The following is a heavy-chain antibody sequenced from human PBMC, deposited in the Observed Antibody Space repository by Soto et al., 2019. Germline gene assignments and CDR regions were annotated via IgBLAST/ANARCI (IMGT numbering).Heavy chain of an antibody. CDR1: GGSIRADY. D-gene: IGHD3-22*01. V-gene: IGHV4-59*08. Sequence: PSESLSLTCTVSGGSIRADYWGWIRQSPGKGLEWIGYIYYTGTTKYNPSLKSRVTISVDSSKNQFSLKLDSVTAADTAVYYCARLGGYYQAFDSWGQGTLVTVSS. CDR3: ARLGGYYQAFDS. J-gene: IGHJ4*02. CDR2: IYYTGTT.